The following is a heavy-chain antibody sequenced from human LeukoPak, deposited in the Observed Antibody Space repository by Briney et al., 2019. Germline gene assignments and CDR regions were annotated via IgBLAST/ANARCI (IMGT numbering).Heavy chain of an antibody. V-gene: IGHV4-34*01. D-gene: IGHD6-13*01. CDR1: GGSFSGYY. CDR3: AREKRGIAAAGKEGDY. J-gene: IGHJ4*02. Sequence: SETLSLTCAVYGGSFSGYYWSWIRQPPGKGLEWIGEINHSGSTNYNPSLKSRVTISVDTSKNQFSLKLSSVTAAGTAVYYCAREKRGIAAAGKEGDYWGQGTLVTVSS. CDR2: INHSGST.